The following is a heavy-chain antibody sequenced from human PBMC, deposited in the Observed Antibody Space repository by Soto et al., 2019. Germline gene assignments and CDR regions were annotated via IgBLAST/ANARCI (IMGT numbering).Heavy chain of an antibody. V-gene: IGHV3-21*01. Sequence: LRLSCAASGFTFSSYSMNWVRQAPGKGLEWVSSISSSSSYIYYADSVKGRFTISRDNAKNSLYLQMNSLRAEDTAVYYCARGLLVGVFDYWGQGTRGTVSS. D-gene: IGHD1-26*01. CDR3: ARGLLVGVFDY. CDR2: ISSSSSYI. CDR1: GFTFSSYS. J-gene: IGHJ4*02.